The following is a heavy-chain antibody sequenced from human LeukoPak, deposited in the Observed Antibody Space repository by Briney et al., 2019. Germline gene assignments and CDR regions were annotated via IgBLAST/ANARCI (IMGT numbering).Heavy chain of an antibody. D-gene: IGHD3-10*01. CDR1: GGSFSGYY. CDR3: ASVPTSGYPYYYYMDV. V-gene: IGHV4-34*01. CDR2: INHSGST. Sequence: SETLSLTCAVYGGSFSGYYWSWIRQPPGKGLEWIGEINHSGSTNSNPSLKSRVTISIDTSNNQFSLRLSSVTAADTAVYYCASVPTSGYPYYYYMDVWGKGTTVTISS. J-gene: IGHJ6*03.